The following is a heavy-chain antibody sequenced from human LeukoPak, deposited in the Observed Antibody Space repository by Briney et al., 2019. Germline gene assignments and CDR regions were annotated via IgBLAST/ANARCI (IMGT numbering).Heavy chain of an antibody. CDR2: IYHSGST. D-gene: IGHD3-22*01. J-gene: IGHJ4*02. CDR1: GYSISSGYY. CDR3: ARIITMIVVFQN. Sequence: SETLSLTCAVSGYSISSGYYWGWIRQPPGKGLEWIGSIYHSGSTYYNPSLKSRVTISVDTSKNQFPLKLSSVTAADTAVYYCARIITMIVVFQNWGQGTLVTVSS. V-gene: IGHV4-38-2*01.